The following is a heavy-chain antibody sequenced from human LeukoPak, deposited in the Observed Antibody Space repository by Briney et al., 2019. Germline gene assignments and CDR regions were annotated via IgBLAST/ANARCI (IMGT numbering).Heavy chain of an antibody. V-gene: IGHV4-39*07. Sequence: SETLSLTCTVSGGSISTSSYYWGWIRQPPGKGLEWIASIYYSGSTNYNPSLKSRVTISVDTSKNQFSLKLSSVTAADTAVYYCARAIPDYYYDSSGYYDYWGQGTLVTVSS. J-gene: IGHJ4*02. CDR3: ARAIPDYYYDSSGYYDY. CDR2: IYYSGST. D-gene: IGHD3-22*01. CDR1: GGSISTSSYY.